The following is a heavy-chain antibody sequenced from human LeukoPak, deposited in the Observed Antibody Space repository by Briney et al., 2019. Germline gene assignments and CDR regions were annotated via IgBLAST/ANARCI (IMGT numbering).Heavy chain of an antibody. Sequence: PGGSLRLSCAASGFTFSSYAMSWVRQAPGKGLEWVSAISGSGYNTFYADSVKGRFVISRDNSKDTVHLQMNSLRAEDTAIYYCVKGEGVTATTVYDGFDIWGQGTMITVSS. J-gene: IGHJ3*02. CDR3: VKGEGVTATTVYDGFDI. CDR1: GFTFSSYA. V-gene: IGHV3-23*01. CDR2: ISGSGYNT. D-gene: IGHD1-14*01.